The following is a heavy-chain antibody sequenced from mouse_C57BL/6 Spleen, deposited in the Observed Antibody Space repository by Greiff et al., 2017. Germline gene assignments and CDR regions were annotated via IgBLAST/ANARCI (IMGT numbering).Heavy chain of an antibody. CDR2: IYPRSGNT. V-gene: IGHV1-81*01. Sequence: VQLQQSGAELARPGASVTLSCKASGYTFTSYGISWVKQRTGQGLEWIGEIYPRSGNTYYNEKFKGKATLTADKSSSTAYMELRSLTSEDSAVYFCARLDGVYAMDYWGQGTSVTVSS. CDR1: GYTFTSYG. J-gene: IGHJ4*01. D-gene: IGHD2-3*01. CDR3: ARLDGVYAMDY.